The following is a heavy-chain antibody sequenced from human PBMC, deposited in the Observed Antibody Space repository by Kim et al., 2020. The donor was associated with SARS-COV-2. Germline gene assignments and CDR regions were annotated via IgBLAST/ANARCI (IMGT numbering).Heavy chain of an antibody. CDR2: LRSDGNYI. CDR1: GFTFGNNW. J-gene: IGHJ6*02. V-gene: IGHV3-74*01. CDR3: ATDRGASMDV. Sequence: GGSLRLSCEGSGFTFGNNWMHWVRQAPGKGLAWVSRLRSDGNYITYADAVKGRFTIARDNAKSTLYLQMNSLRAEDTAVYYCATDRGASMDVWGQGTTVT. D-gene: IGHD5-12*01.